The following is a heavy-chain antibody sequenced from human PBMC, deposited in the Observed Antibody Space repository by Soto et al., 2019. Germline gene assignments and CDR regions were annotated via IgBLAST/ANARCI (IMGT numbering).Heavy chain of an antibody. J-gene: IGHJ3*02. D-gene: IGHD2-15*01. V-gene: IGHV6-1*01. CDR3: ARGRDSAFDI. Sequence: QSQTLSLTCAISGDSIYTASVAWHWIRQSPSRGLEWLGRTYYRSKWISDYAVSVKSRILINPDTPKNQFSLQLNSMTPEDTAVYYCARGRDSAFDIWGQGTMVTVSS. CDR1: GDSIYTASVA. CDR2: TYYRSKWIS.